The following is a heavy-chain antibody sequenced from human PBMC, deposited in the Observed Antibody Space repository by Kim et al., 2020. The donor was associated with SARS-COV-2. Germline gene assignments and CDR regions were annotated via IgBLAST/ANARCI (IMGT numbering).Heavy chain of an antibody. Sequence: SETLSLTCTVSGGSVSSGSYYWSWLRQPPGKGLEWIGYIYYSGSTNYNPSLKSRVTISVDTSKNQFSLKLSSVTAADTAVYYCAGLDYYGSGSLWGQGTLVTVSS. J-gene: IGHJ4*02. D-gene: IGHD3-10*01. CDR1: GGSVSSGSYY. CDR2: IYYSGST. CDR3: AGLDYYGSGSL. V-gene: IGHV4-61*01.